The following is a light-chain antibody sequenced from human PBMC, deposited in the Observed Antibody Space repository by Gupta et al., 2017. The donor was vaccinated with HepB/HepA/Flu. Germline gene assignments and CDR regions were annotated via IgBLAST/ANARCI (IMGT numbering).Light chain of an antibody. CDR2: DAS. V-gene: IGKV3-20*01. CDR3: QQYGRSLF. Sequence: EIVLTQSPGTLSLSPGERATLSCRASQSVGTYLAWYQQKPGQAPRLLIFDASSRITGIPDRFIGSGSGTDFTPTISRLEPEDFAVYYCQQYGRSLFFGPGTKLHIK. J-gene: IGKJ3*01. CDR1: QSVGTY.